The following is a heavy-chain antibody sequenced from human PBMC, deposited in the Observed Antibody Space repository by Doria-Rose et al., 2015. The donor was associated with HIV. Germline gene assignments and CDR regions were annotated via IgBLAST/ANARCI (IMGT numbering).Heavy chain of an antibody. D-gene: IGHD6-13*01. Sequence: QVTLKESGPVLAKPTETLTLTCTVSGVSLSSPGMGVNWIRQPPGKALEWLANIFSDDERSYKTSLKSRLTISRGTSRSQVVLTMTDMDPVDTATYYCARIKSSRWYHKYYFDFWGQGTLVIVSA. J-gene: IGHJ4*02. CDR1: GVSLSSPGMG. CDR3: ARIKSSRWYHKYYFDF. CDR2: IFSDDER. V-gene: IGHV2-26*01.